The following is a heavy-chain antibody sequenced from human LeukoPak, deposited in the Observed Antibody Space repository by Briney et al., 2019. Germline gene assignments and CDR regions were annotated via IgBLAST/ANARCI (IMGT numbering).Heavy chain of an antibody. CDR3: ARGTRGSDSSFDF. CDR1: GDSSDNNGFY. V-gene: IGHV4-39*07. D-gene: IGHD1-1*01. J-gene: IGHJ4*02. CDR2: IYYSGST. Sequence: PSETLSLTCTVSGDSSDNNGFYWGWIRQPPGKGLEWIGNIYYSGSTYYNPSLKSRVTTSVDTSKNQFSLKLSPVTAADTAVYYCARGTRGSDSSFDFWGQGTLVTVSS.